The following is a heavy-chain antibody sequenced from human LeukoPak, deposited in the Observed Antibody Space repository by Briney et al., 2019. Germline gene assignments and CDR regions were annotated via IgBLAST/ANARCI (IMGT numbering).Heavy chain of an antibody. J-gene: IGHJ6*03. Sequence: SDTLSLTCTVSGGSIRSYYWTWIRQSPGKGLEWIGYGYHSGGTTYNASLRSRVITSVDTSKNQFSLRLTSVTAADTAIYYCARSVYDWDPRYYMDVWGKGTTVTVSS. V-gene: IGHV4-59*07. CDR3: ARSVYDWDPRYYMDV. CDR2: GYHSGGT. D-gene: IGHD3-9*01. CDR1: GGSIRSYY.